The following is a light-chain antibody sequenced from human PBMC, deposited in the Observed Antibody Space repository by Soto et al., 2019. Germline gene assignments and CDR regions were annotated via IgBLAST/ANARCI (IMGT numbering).Light chain of an antibody. J-gene: IGLJ2*01. Sequence: QSALTQPPSASGSPGQSVTISCTGTSSDIGAYNYVSWYQQYPGKAPKLIIYEVSQRPSGVPDRFSGSKSGNTASLTVSGLHHEDEVDYYCSSFTSSNNHFGGGTKLTVL. V-gene: IGLV2-8*01. CDR1: SSDIGAYNY. CDR3: SSFTSSNNH. CDR2: EVS.